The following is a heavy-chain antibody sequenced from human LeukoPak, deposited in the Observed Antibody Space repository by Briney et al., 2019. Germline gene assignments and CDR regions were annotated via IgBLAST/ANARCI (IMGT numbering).Heavy chain of an antibody. CDR1: GGSISSYY. CDR3: ARKGEF. J-gene: IGHJ4*02. CDR2: IYTSGST. V-gene: IGHV4-4*08. D-gene: IGHD3-10*01. Sequence: SETLSLTCTVSGGSISSYYWSWIRQPPGKGLEWIGRIYTSGSTDYNPSLKSRVTISVDTSKNQFSLSLSSVTAADTAMYYCARKGEFWGQGTLVTVSS.